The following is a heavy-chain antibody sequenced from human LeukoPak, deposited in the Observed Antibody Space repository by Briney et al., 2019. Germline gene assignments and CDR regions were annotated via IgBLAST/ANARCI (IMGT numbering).Heavy chain of an antibody. CDR3: AKGGGYCSSTYCSWGY. D-gene: IGHD2-2*01. Sequence: GGSLRLSCAASGFTFSSYAMHWVRQAPGKGLEWVAVISYDGSNKYYADSVKGRFTISRDNSKNTLYLQMNSLRTEDTAVYYCAKGGGYCSSTYCSWGYWGQGTLVTVSS. V-gene: IGHV3-30*18. J-gene: IGHJ4*02. CDR2: ISYDGSNK. CDR1: GFTFSSYA.